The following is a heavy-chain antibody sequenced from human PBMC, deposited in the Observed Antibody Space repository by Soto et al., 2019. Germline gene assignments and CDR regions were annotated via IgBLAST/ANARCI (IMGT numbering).Heavy chain of an antibody. CDR3: ARDNQYCGYDFVSRFDY. J-gene: IGHJ4*02. V-gene: IGHV4-61*01. Sequence: QVHLQESGPGLVKPSETLSLTCTVSGGSVSSGNSYWTWIRQPPGKGLEWIGYISYSGSTNNNPSLRSRVTMSADTSKNQCYRKMSSVTAADTAVYYCARDNQYCGYDFVSRFDYWGQGTLVTVSS. CDR1: GGSVSSGNSY. D-gene: IGHD5-12*01. CDR2: ISYSGST.